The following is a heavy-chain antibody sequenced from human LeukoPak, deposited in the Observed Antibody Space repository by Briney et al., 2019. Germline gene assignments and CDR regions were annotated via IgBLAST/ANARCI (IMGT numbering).Heavy chain of an antibody. CDR3: ARANYYDNSGYSRGAFDI. V-gene: IGHV4-59*12. CDR1: GGSIRSYY. D-gene: IGHD3-22*01. J-gene: IGHJ3*02. Sequence: SETLSLTCTVSGGSIRSYYWSWIRQPPGKGLEWIGYIYYSGSTNYNPSLESRVTISVDTSKNQFSLKLTSVTAADTALYYCARANYYDNSGYSRGAFDIWGPGTMVTVSS. CDR2: IYYSGST.